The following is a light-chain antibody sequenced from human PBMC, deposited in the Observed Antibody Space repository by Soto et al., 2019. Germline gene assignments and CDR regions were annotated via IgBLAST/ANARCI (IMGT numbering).Light chain of an antibody. CDR2: KAS. V-gene: IGKV1-5*03. CDR1: QSIDTW. J-gene: IGKJ1*01. CDR3: QEYKNDYGT. Sequence: IQMTQSPSTLAASVGDRVSLTCRASQSIDTWLAWYQQKPGKAPNLLIYKASRLESGVPSRFSGSGSGTEFTLTISSLQPEDFGSYYCQEYKNDYGTFGQGTKVDIK.